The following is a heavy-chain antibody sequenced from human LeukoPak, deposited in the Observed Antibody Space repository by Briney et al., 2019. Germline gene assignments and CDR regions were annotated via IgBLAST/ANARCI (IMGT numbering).Heavy chain of an antibody. CDR3: ARTQGYCRGDTCYFLESDY. CDR1: GYGFANTW. J-gene: IGHJ4*02. V-gene: IGHV5-51*01. D-gene: IGHD2-15*01. Sequence: GESLRISCQGSGYGFANTWIAWVSQMPGKGLEWMGNIYPSDSDTKYSPSFRGQVIMSVDRSINTAYLQWSSLKASDTAMYYCARTQGYCRGDTCYFLESDYWGQGSLVTVSS. CDR2: IYPSDSDT.